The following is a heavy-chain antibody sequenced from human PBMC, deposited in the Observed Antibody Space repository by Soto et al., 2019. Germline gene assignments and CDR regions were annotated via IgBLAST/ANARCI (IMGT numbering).Heavy chain of an antibody. CDR3: ARDQDCSSTSCYMGYYYYYGMDV. V-gene: IGHV3-21*01. CDR2: ISSSSSYI. CDR1: GFTFSSYS. Sequence: RGSLRLSCAASGFTFSSYSMNWVRQAPGKGLEWVSSISSSSSYIYYADSVKGRFTISRDNAKNSLYLQMNSLRAEDTAVYYCARDQDCSSTSCYMGYYYYYGMDVWGQGTTVTVSS. D-gene: IGHD2-2*02. J-gene: IGHJ6*02.